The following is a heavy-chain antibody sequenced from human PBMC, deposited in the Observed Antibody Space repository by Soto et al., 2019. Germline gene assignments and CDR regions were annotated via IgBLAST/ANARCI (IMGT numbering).Heavy chain of an antibody. CDR3: ASRERVDAFDV. J-gene: IGHJ3*01. Sequence: QVQLVQSRAEVKKPGSSVKVSCKASGGTFSTYGITWVRQASGQGLEWMGGIIPIFGTIKFAQKFQGRLTITPDESTSTVYMELSSLTSEDTAVYYCASRERVDAFDVWGQGTMVTVSS. V-gene: IGHV1-69*01. CDR1: GGTFSTYG. CDR2: IIPIFGTI. D-gene: IGHD1-26*01.